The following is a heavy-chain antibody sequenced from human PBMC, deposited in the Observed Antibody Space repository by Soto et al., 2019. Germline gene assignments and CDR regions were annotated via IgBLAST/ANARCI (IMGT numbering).Heavy chain of an antibody. V-gene: IGHV1-18*01. CDR2: ISAYNGNT. J-gene: IGHJ3*02. CDR3: ARCSGTILYDAFDI. D-gene: IGHD1-1*01. CDR1: GYTFTSYG. Sequence: APVKVSCKASGYTFTSYGISWVRQAPGQGLEWMGWISAYNGNTNYAQKLQGRVTMATGTSTSTAYMELRSLRSDDTAVYYCARCSGTILYDAFDIWGQGTMVTVSS.